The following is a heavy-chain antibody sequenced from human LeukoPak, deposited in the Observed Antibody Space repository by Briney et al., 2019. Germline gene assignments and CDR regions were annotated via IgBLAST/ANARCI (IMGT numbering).Heavy chain of an antibody. V-gene: IGHV1-69*06. CDR2: IIPIFGTA. CDR1: GGTFSSYA. Sequence: ASVKVSCKASGGTFSSYAISWVRQAPGQGLEWMGGIIPIFGTANYAQKFQGRVTITADKSTSTAYMELSSLRSEDTAVYYCARVYSVVVTASLIDAFDIWGQGTMVTVSS. CDR3: ARVYSVVVTASLIDAFDI. J-gene: IGHJ3*02. D-gene: IGHD2-21*02.